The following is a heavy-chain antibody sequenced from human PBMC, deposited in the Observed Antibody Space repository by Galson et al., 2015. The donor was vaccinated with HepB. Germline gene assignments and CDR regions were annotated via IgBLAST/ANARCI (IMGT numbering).Heavy chain of an antibody. V-gene: IGHV3-73*01. J-gene: IGHJ2*01. CDR3: TRHDDGGPTLNWYFDL. Sequence: SLRLSCAASGFTFSGSAMHWVRQASGKGLEWVGRIRSKANSYATAYAASVRGRFTISRDDSKNTAYLQMNSLKTEDTAVYYCTRHDDGGPTLNWYFDLWGRGTLVTVSS. CDR1: GFTFSGSA. CDR2: IRSKANSYAT. D-gene: IGHD4-23*01.